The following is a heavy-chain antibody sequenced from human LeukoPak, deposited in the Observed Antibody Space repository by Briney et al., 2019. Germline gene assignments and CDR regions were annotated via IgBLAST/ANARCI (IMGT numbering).Heavy chain of an antibody. CDR2: IRSDGRAT. CDR1: GFTFRSFG. CDR3: ARNDLTEMATNPSGASTRFDY. J-gene: IGHJ4*02. V-gene: IGHV3-30*02. D-gene: IGHD5-24*01. Sequence: PGGSLRLSCAASGFTFRSFGMHWVRQAPGKGLEWVSFIRSDGRATDYADSVKGRLTISRDPSRNKLYVQMNSMRDEDTAVYYCARNDLTEMATNPSGASTRFDYWGQGTLVTVSS.